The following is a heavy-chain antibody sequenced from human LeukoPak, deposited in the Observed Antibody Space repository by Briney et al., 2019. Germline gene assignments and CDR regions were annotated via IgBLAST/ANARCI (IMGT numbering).Heavy chain of an antibody. Sequence: SETLSLTCTVSGGSISSSSYYWGWIRQPPGKGLEWIGSIYYSGSTYYNPSLKSRVTISVDTSKNQFSLKLSSVTAADTAVYYCARGPNLRYNWNHGAFDIWGQGTMVTVSS. V-gene: IGHV4-39*07. CDR2: IYYSGST. CDR1: GGSISSSSYY. J-gene: IGHJ3*02. CDR3: ARGPNLRYNWNHGAFDI. D-gene: IGHD1-14*01.